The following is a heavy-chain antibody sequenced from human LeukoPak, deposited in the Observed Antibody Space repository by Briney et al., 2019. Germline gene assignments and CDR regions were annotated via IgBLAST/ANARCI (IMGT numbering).Heavy chain of an antibody. V-gene: IGHV4-30-4*08. Sequence: SQTLSLTCTVSGGSISSGDYYWSWLRQPPGKGLEWIGYIYYSGSTYYNPSLKSRVTISVDTSKNQFSLKLSSVTAADMAVYYCASPQNPDAFDIWGQGTMVTVSS. CDR2: IYYSGST. CDR1: GGSISSGDYY. J-gene: IGHJ3*02. CDR3: ASPQNPDAFDI. D-gene: IGHD1-14*01.